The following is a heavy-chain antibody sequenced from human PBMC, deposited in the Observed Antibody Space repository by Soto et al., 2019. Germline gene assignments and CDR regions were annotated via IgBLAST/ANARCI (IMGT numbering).Heavy chain of an antibody. CDR3: ARGLRMATDYFDY. V-gene: IGHV1-69*13. J-gene: IGHJ4*02. CDR1: GGTFSSYA. D-gene: IGHD5-12*01. Sequence: SVKVSCKASGGTFSSYAISWVRQAPGQGLEWMGGIIPIFGTANYAQKFQGRVTITADESTSTAYMELSSLRSEDTAVYYCARGLRMATDYFDYWGQGTLVTVSS. CDR2: IIPIFGTA.